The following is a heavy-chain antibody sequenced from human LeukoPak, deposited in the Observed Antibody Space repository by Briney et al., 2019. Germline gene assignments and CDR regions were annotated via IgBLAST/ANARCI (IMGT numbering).Heavy chain of an antibody. V-gene: IGHV4-59*01. CDR2: IDSSGIT. CDR1: GGSISSFY. D-gene: IGHD6-19*01. J-gene: IGHJ4*02. Sequence: SETLSLTCTVSGGSISSFYYTWIRQPPGKGLEWIGYIDSSGITNYNSSLNSRVTISLDTSQNQFSLKLNSVTAADTTVYYCATVASGWYPDYWGQGALVTVAS. CDR3: ATVASGWYPDY.